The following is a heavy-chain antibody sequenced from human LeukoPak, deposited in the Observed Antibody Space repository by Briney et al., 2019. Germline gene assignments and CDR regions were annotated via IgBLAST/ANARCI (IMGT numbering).Heavy chain of an antibody. J-gene: IGHJ4*02. D-gene: IGHD5-24*01. Sequence: GESLKISCKGSGYSFTSYWIGWVRQMPGKGLEWMGIIYPGDSDTSYSPSFQGQVNISADKSISTAYLQWSSLKASDTAMYYCARPRRWLQSGNYYFDYWGQGTLVTVSS. V-gene: IGHV5-51*01. CDR1: GYSFTSYW. CDR2: IYPGDSDT. CDR3: ARPRRWLQSGNYYFDY.